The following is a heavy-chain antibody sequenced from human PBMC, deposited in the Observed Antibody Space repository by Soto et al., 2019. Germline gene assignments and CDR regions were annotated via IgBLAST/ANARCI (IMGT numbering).Heavy chain of an antibody. Sequence: ASVKVSCKASGYTFTGYYMHWVRQAPGQGLEWMGWINPNSGGTNYAQKFQGWVTMTRDTSISTAYMELSRLRSDDTAVYYCARVAMDTAMGLYYYYGMDVWGQGTTVTVSS. V-gene: IGHV1-2*04. D-gene: IGHD5-18*01. J-gene: IGHJ6*02. CDR2: INPNSGGT. CDR3: ARVAMDTAMGLYYYYGMDV. CDR1: GYTFTGYY.